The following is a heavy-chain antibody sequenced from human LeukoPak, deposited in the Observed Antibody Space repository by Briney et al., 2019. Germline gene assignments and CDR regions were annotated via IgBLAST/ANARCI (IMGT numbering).Heavy chain of an antibody. Sequence: GGSLRLSCAASGFTFGSYWMHWVRQGPGKGLVWVSRINRDGSNAIYADSVKGRFSISRDNARNTLYPQMNSLRVEDSAVYYCVRIGVEDEQFRHFDSWGQGALVIVS. J-gene: IGHJ4*02. V-gene: IGHV3-74*01. CDR1: GFTFGSYW. CDR2: INRDGSNA. D-gene: IGHD3-10*01. CDR3: VRIGVEDEQFRHFDS.